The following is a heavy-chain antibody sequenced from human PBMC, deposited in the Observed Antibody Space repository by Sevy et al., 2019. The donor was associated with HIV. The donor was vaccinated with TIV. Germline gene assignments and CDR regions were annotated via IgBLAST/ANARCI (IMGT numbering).Heavy chain of an antibody. CDR2: INHSGST. D-gene: IGHD5-18*01. J-gene: IGHJ4*02. CDR3: ARGGYSYGSY. V-gene: IGHV4-34*01. CDR1: GGSFSGYY. Sequence: SETLSLTCAVYGGSFSGYYWSWIRQPPGKGLGWIGEINHSGSTNYNPSLKSRVTISVDTSKNQFSLKLSSVTAADTAVYYCARGGYSYGSYWGQGTLVTVSS.